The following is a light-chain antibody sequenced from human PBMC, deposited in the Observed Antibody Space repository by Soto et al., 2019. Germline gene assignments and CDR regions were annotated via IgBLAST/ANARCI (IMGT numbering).Light chain of an antibody. CDR2: EGT. CDR1: SSDVGTYDL. CDR3: CSSAXSSLYV. Sequence: QSALTQPASVSGSPGQSIAISCTGTSSDVGTYDLVSWYQQHPGKAPKLMIYEGTKRPSGVSNRFSGSKSANTASLTISGLQPXXEXXXYCCSSAXSSLYVFGSGTKLTVL. V-gene: IGLV2-23*01. J-gene: IGLJ1*01.